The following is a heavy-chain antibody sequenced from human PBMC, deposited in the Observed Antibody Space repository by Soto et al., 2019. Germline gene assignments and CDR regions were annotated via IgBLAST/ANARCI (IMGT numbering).Heavy chain of an antibody. CDR3: ARFDSSGYHYYGMDV. CDR2: IWYDGSNK. CDR1: GFIFSSYG. V-gene: IGHV3-33*08. Sequence: SLRLSCAASGFIFSSYGMTWVRQAPGKGLEWVAVIWYDGSNKYYADSVKGRFTISRDNSKNTLYLQMNSLRAEDTAVYYCARFDSSGYHYYGMDVWGQGTTVTVSS. J-gene: IGHJ6*02. D-gene: IGHD3-22*01.